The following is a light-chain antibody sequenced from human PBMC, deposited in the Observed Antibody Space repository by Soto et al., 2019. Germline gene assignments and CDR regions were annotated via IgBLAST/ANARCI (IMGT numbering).Light chain of an antibody. V-gene: IGKV2-28*01. CDR2: LGS. J-gene: IGKJ5*01. CDR3: MQALQSLT. Sequence: IVMTQSPLSLPVSPRAPASTSCMTNHSLLHNNGYNYLDWYMQKPGQSPQLLIYLGSNRASGVPDRFSGSGSGTDFTLKISRVEAADVGVYYCMQALQSLTFGQGTRLEI. CDR1: HSLLHNNGYNY.